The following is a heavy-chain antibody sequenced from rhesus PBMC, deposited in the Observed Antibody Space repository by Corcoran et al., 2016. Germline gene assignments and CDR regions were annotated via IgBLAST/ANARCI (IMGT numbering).Heavy chain of an antibody. J-gene: IGHJ3*01. CDR1: GFTFGSYA. V-gene: IGHV1-198*02. Sequence: QVQLVQSGAEVKKPGASVKVSCKASGFTFGSYAINWLRQPPGQGLEWMGVLIPLVGITNDAEKFQGRVTITADKSTSTAYMELSSLRSEDTAVYYCARGTNYGLHDAVDFWGQGLRVTVSS. CDR3: ARGTNYGLHDAVDF. D-gene: IGHD4-17*01. CDR2: LIPLVGIT.